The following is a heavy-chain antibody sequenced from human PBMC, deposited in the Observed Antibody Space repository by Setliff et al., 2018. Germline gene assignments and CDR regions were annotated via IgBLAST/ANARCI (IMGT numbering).Heavy chain of an antibody. CDR3: ARVYLAGSGWDKANALDI. Sequence: SVKVSCKASGGTFSTYGITWVRQAPGQGLEWVGGIMPIFGTINYAQKFQGRVTITADESTSTVYMELSGLRSEDTAVYYCARVYLAGSGWDKANALDIWGQGTMVTVSS. V-gene: IGHV1-69*13. D-gene: IGHD6-19*01. CDR1: GGTFSTYG. CDR2: IMPIFGTI. J-gene: IGHJ3*02.